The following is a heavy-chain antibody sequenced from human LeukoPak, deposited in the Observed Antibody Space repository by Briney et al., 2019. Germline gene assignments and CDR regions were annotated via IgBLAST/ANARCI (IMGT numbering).Heavy chain of an antibody. V-gene: IGHV4-59*01. J-gene: IGHJ4*02. CDR1: GGSISSNY. Sequence: SETLSLTCTVSGGSISSNYWSWIRQPPGKGLEWITYSSYTGSTNYNPSLKSRVTISVDTSKNQFSLRLRSVTAADTAVYYCARASTVTTWSLGYWGQGILVTVSS. D-gene: IGHD4-17*01. CDR2: SSYTGST. CDR3: ARASTVTTWSLGY.